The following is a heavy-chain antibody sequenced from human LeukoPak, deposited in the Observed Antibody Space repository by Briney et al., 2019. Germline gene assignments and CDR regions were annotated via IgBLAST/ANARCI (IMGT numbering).Heavy chain of an antibody. CDR3: ARDLPWVGFAQNYDILTPTDY. D-gene: IGHD3-9*01. CDR2: ISAYNGNT. CDR1: GYTFTIYG. Sequence: GASVTVSCKASGYTFTIYGISGVGQAPGQGLEWMGWISAYNGNTNYAQKLQGRVTMTTDTSTSTAYMELRSLRSDDTAVYYCARDLPWVGFAQNYDILTPTDYWGQGTLVTVSS. J-gene: IGHJ4*02. V-gene: IGHV1-18*01.